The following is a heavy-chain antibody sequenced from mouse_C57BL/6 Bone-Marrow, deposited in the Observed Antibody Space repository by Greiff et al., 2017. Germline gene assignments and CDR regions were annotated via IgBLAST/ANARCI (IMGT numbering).Heavy chain of an antibody. J-gene: IGHJ3*01. D-gene: IGHD1-1*01. CDR2: IRYDGSN. Sequence: EVKLMESVPGLVKPSQSLSLTCSATGYSINSGYYWNWIRPFQGNQLEWMGYIRYDGSNNYTPYLQNRISITSDTSKNQLFLKLKSVTTEDTATCYCASNYYAAYWGQGTLVTVSA. CDR1: GYSINSGYY. V-gene: IGHV3-6*01. CDR3: ASNYYAAY.